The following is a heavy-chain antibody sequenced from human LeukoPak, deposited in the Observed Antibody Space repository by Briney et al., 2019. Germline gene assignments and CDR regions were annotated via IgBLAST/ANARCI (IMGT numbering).Heavy chain of an antibody. Sequence: GASVKVSCKASGYTFAGYYMHWVRQAPGQGLEWMGWINPNNGGTKYAQKFQGRVTMTRDTSLNTASMELNRLRSDDTAVYYCARGRYCSSTSCYYDAFDIWGQGTMVTVSS. V-gene: IGHV1-2*02. CDR3: ARGRYCSSTSCYYDAFDI. J-gene: IGHJ3*02. CDR2: INPNNGGT. CDR1: GYTFAGYY. D-gene: IGHD2-2*01.